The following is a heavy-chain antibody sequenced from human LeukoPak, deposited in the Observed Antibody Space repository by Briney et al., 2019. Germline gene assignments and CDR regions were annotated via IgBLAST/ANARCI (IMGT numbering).Heavy chain of an antibody. J-gene: IGHJ4*02. CDR2: IIPIFGTA. Sequence: SVKVSCKASGGTFSSYAISWVRQAPGQGLEWMGGIIPIFGTANYAQKFQGRVTITADESTSTAYMELSSLRSEDTAVYYCARDIPRRSAATAEDYWGQGTLVTVSS. CDR3: ARDIPRRSAATAEDY. CDR1: GGTFSSYA. D-gene: IGHD2-2*01. V-gene: IGHV1-69*13.